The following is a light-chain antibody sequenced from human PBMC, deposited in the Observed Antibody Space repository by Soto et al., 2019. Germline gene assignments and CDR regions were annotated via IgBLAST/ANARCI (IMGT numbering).Light chain of an antibody. J-gene: IGKJ1*01. Sequence: EIVVTQSPGTLSLSPGERATLSCRASQSVSSTYLAWYQQQPGQAPRLLIYGASNRATGIPDRFSGSGSGTDFTLTISRLEPEDFAVYYCQQYGSSSWTFGQGTKVDIK. CDR2: GAS. CDR3: QQYGSSSWT. V-gene: IGKV3-20*01. CDR1: QSVSSTY.